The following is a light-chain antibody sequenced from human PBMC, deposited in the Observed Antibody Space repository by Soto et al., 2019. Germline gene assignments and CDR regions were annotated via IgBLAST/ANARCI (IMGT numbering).Light chain of an antibody. V-gene: IGKV3-20*01. CDR1: QSVSSSY. CDR2: GAS. Sequence: EIVLTQSPGTLSLSPGERATLSCRASQSVSSSYLAWYQQNRGQAPRLLIYGASSRAPGIPDRFGRSGSGTDFTRTISRLETEDVAVYYWQQYGSSRWTCGQGTKVEIK. J-gene: IGKJ1*01. CDR3: QQYGSSRWT.